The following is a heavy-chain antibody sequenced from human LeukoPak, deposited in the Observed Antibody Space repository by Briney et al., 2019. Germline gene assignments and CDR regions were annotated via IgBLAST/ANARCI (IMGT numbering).Heavy chain of an antibody. CDR3: ARVVVATLGVHWFDP. D-gene: IGHD5-12*01. V-gene: IGHV4-61*01. CDR1: GGSVSSGSYY. J-gene: IGHJ5*02. CDR2: IYYSGST. Sequence: SETLSLTGTVSGGSVSSGSYYWSWIRQPPGKGLEWIGYIYYSGSTNYNPSLKSRVTISVDTSKNQFSLKLSSVTAADTAVYYCARVVVATLGVHWFDPWGQGTLVTVSS.